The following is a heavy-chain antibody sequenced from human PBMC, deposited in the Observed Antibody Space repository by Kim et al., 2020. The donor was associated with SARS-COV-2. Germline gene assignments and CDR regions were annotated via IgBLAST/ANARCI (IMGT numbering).Heavy chain of an antibody. D-gene: IGHD3-3*01. CDR2: IYYSGST. V-gene: IGHV4-59*08. CDR1: GGSISSYY. CDR3: ARTHPAWSGSRYFDL. J-gene: IGHJ2*01. Sequence: SETLSLTCTVSGGSISSYYWSWIRQPPGKGLEWIGYIYYSGSTNYNPSLKSRVTISVDTSKNQFSLKLSSVTAADTAVYYCARTHPAWSGSRYFDLWGRGTLVTVSS.